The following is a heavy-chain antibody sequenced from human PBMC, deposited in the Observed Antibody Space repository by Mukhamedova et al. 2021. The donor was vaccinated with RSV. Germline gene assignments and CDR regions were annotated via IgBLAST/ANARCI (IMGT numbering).Heavy chain of an antibody. J-gene: IGHJ6*02. CDR3: ARGVSRMQAAGTVRYYYGMDV. CDR2: SGST. V-gene: IGHV4-59*09. Sequence: SGSTNYNPSLKSRVTISVDTPKNQFSLKLSSVTAAATAVYYCARGVSRMQAAGTVRYYYGMDVWGHGPPVTVS. D-gene: IGHD6-13*01.